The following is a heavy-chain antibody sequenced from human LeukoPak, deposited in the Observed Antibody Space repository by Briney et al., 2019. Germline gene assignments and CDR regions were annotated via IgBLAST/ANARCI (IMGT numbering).Heavy chain of an antibody. D-gene: IGHD3-22*01. CDR1: GFTFSTYE. V-gene: IGHV3-48*03. J-gene: IGHJ4*02. Sequence: GGSLRLSCAASGFTFSTYEMNWVRQAPGKGLEWVSYISTGGSIIYYADSVKGRFTISRDNAQNSLYPQMNSLRAEDTAVYYCATAYSGYYTYYFDYWGQGTLVTVSP. CDR3: ATAYSGYYTYYFDY. CDR2: ISTGGSII.